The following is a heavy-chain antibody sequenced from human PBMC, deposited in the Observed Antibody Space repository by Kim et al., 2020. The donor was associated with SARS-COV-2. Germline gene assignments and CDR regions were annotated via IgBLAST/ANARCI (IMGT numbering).Heavy chain of an antibody. Sequence: SETLSLTCAVYGGSFSGYYWSWIRQPPGKGLEWIGEINHSGSTNYNPSLKSRVTISVDTSKNQFSLKLSSVTAADTAVYYCVRRTTVLGVRGVKSWFDPWGQGTLVTVSS. CDR2: INHSGST. CDR1: GGSFSGYY. CDR3: VRRTTVLGVRGVKSWFDP. J-gene: IGHJ5*02. D-gene: IGHD3-10*01. V-gene: IGHV4-34*01.